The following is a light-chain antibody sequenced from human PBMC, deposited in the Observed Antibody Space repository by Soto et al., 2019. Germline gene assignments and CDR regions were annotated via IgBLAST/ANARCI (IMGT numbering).Light chain of an antibody. V-gene: IGLV1-47*02. Sequence: QSVLTQPPSASGTPGQRVTISCSGSSSNIGGNYVYWYQQVPGTAPKLLIYSNNQRPSGVPDRFSASKSGTSASLAISGLRSEDEATYYCATWDDSLKNPVFGGGTKLTVL. CDR3: ATWDDSLKNPV. J-gene: IGLJ3*02. CDR2: SNN. CDR1: SSNIGGNY.